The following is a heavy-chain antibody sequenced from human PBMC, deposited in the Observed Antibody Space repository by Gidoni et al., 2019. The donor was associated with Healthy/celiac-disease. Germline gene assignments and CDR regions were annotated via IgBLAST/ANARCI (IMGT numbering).Heavy chain of an antibody. CDR1: GFTFSSYG. Sequence: QVQLVESGGGVVQPGRSLRLSCAASGFTFSSYGMHWVRQAPGKGLEWVAFISYDGSNKYYADSVKGRFTISRDNSKNTLYLQMNSLRAEDTAVYYCAKGEYSSSSGVTPPIKYYYYYGMDVWGQGTTVTVSS. J-gene: IGHJ6*02. CDR3: AKGEYSSSSGVTPPIKYYYYYGMDV. D-gene: IGHD6-6*01. V-gene: IGHV3-30*18. CDR2: ISYDGSNK.